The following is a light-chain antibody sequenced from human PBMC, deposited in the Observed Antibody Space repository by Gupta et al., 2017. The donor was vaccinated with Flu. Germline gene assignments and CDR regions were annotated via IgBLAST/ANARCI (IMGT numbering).Light chain of an antibody. J-gene: IGKJ1*01. CDR2: KAS. V-gene: IGKV1-5*03. Sequence: DRVTITCRASQTISTWLAWNQQKPGKAPKLLIYKASTLEKGVPSRFSGSGSGAEFILTITRLQPDDFATYYCQHYNTYPWTFGQWTKVEIK. CDR1: QTISTW. CDR3: QHYNTYPWT.